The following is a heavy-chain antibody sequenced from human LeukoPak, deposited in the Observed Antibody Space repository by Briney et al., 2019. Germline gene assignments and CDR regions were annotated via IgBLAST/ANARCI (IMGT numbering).Heavy chain of an antibody. J-gene: IGHJ4*02. Sequence: KPSETLSRTCAGDGESFSGYYWSWIRQPPGKGLEWIGEINHSGSTNYHPSLKSRVTISVDTSKNQVSLKLSSVTAADTAVYYCARQYCSSISCCFDYWGQGTLVPVSS. CDR3: ARQYCSSISCCFDY. CDR2: INHSGST. D-gene: IGHD2-2*01. CDR1: GESFSGYY. V-gene: IGHV4-34*01.